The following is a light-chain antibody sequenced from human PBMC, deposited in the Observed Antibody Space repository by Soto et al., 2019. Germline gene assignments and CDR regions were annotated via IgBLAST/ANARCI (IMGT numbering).Light chain of an antibody. V-gene: IGLV2-8*01. CDR3: SSYAGSNNLYV. Sequence: SVLTQPPSPSGSPGQSVTIPCTGTSSDVGGYNYVSWYQQHPGKAPKLMIYEVSKRPSGVPDRFSGSKSGNTASLTVSGLQAEDEADYYCSSYAGSNNLYVFGTGTKVTVL. J-gene: IGLJ1*01. CDR2: EVS. CDR1: SSDVGGYNY.